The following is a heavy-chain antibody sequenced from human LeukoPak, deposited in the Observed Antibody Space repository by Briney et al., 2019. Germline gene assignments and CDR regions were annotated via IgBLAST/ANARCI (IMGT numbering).Heavy chain of an antibody. D-gene: IGHD7-27*01. CDR2: IRNKANRYTT. CDR1: GFTFSTYW. Sequence: GSLRLSCSASGFTFSTYWMSWVRQAPGEGLEWVARIRNKANRYTTEYAASVKGRFTISRDDSENSLYLQMDSLKTEDTAVYYCARSPLGIAPFDYWGQGTLVTVSS. CDR3: ARSPLGIAPFDY. J-gene: IGHJ4*02. V-gene: IGHV3-72*01.